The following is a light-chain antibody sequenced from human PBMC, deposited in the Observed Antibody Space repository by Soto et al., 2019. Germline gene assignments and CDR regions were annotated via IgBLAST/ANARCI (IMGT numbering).Light chain of an antibody. Sequence: QSALTQPASVSGSPGQSIAIPCTGSSSDVGFYNYVSWYQQHPGEVPKLIIFEVSNRPSGVSNRFSGSKSGNTASLTISGLQAEDEAAYYCSSYTTSSTRVFGTGTKVTVL. CDR1: SSDVGFYNY. CDR2: EVS. CDR3: SSYTTSSTRV. J-gene: IGLJ1*01. V-gene: IGLV2-14*01.